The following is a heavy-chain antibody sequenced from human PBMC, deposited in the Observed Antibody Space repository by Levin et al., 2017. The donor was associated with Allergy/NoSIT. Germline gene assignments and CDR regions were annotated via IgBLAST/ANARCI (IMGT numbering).Heavy chain of an antibody. J-gene: IGHJ4*02. Sequence: GESLKISCAASGFTFSSYAMHWVRQAPGKGLEWVAVISYDGSNRYYADSVKGRFTISRDNSKNTLYLQMNSLRAEDTAVYYCARGDSSVWYGGFDYWGQGTLVTVSS. CDR3: ARGDSSVWYGGFDY. CDR2: ISYDGSNR. V-gene: IGHV3-30-3*01. CDR1: GFTFSSYA. D-gene: IGHD6-19*01.